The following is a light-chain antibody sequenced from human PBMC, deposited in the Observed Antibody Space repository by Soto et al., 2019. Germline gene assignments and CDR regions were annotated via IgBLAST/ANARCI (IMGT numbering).Light chain of an antibody. V-gene: IGLV1-40*01. Sequence: QAVVMQPPSVSGAPGQRVTISCTGSGSSIGAGYDVQWYQQLPGTAPKLLIYGNRNRPSGVPDRFSGSKSGTSASLAITGLQAEDEADYYCQSYDSSLSGSGVFGGGTKVTVL. CDR2: GNR. J-gene: IGLJ3*02. CDR3: QSYDSSLSGSGV. CDR1: GSSIGAGYD.